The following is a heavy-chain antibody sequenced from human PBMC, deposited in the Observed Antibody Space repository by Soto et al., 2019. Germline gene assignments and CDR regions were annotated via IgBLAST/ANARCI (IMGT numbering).Heavy chain of an antibody. Sequence: GASVKVSCKAPGGTFSSYAISWVRQAPEKGLEWMGGIIPIFGTANYAQKCQGRVTITADESTSTAYMELSSLRSEDTAVYYCARDQVSYYYDSSGPNYGMDVWGQGTTVTVSS. J-gene: IGHJ6*02. CDR2: IIPIFGTA. D-gene: IGHD3-22*01. V-gene: IGHV1-69*13. CDR1: GGTFSSYA. CDR3: ARDQVSYYYDSSGPNYGMDV.